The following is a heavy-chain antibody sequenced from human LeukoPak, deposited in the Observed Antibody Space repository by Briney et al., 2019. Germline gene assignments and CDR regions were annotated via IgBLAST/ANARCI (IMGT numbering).Heavy chain of an antibody. J-gene: IGHJ4*02. CDR3: ARPISSSWYYFDY. Sequence: GESLKISCKGSGYSFINYWIGWVRQMPGKGLEWMGIIYPGDSDTRYSPSFQGQVTISADKSISTAYLQWSSLKASDTAMYYCARPISSSWYYFDYWGQGTLVTVSS. CDR2: IYPGDSDT. V-gene: IGHV5-51*01. D-gene: IGHD6-13*01. CDR1: GYSFINYW.